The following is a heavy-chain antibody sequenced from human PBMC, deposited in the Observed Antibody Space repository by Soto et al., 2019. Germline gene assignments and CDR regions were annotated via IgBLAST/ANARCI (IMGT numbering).Heavy chain of an antibody. CDR1: GFSLSTRDVG. Sequence: QITLNESGPTLVKPTQTLTLTCTFSGFSLSTRDVGVGWIRQPPGEALEWLGVVYWDDSKTYSPSLESRLTITKDPSKNQVVLRMTKMDPVDTATYFCAHWGGGVASFWGQGTLVTVSS. CDR3: AHWGGGVASF. V-gene: IGHV2-5*02. CDR2: VYWDDSK. J-gene: IGHJ4*02. D-gene: IGHD2-2*01.